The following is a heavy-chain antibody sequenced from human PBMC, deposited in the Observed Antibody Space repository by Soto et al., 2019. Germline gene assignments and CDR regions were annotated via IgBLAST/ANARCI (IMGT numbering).Heavy chain of an antibody. CDR2: ISGSGGST. Sequence: SLRLYCAASGFPFSRDAMTWVPQAPGKGLEWVSGISGSGGSTYYADSVKGRFTISRDNSKNTLYLQMNSLRAEDTAVYYCAREPHDPPDAFDIWGQGTMVTVSS. V-gene: IGHV3-23*01. CDR3: AREPHDPPDAFDI. D-gene: IGHD1-1*01. J-gene: IGHJ3*02. CDR1: GFPFSRDA.